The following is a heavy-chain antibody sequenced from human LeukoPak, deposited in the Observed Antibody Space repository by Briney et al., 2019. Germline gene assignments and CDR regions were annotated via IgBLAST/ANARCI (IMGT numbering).Heavy chain of an antibody. V-gene: IGHV4-31*03. D-gene: IGHD3-10*01. CDR3: ARDAEYYYGSGTFSSGIDV. CDR1: GGSIRSAGYY. CDR2: MYYSGIT. J-gene: IGHJ6*02. Sequence: SQTLSLTCTVPGGSIRSAGYYWSWIRQHPGKGLEWIGYMYYSGITYYNPSLKSRVTISVDTSKNQFSLKLSSVAAADTAVYYCARDAEYYYGSGTFSSGIDVWGQGTTVTVSS.